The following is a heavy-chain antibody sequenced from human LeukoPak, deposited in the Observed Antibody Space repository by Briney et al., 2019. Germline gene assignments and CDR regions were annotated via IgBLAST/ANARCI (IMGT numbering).Heavy chain of an antibody. J-gene: IGHJ4*02. CDR3: ARVYYYDSSGYAH. CDR2: INPNSGGT. CDR1: GYTFTGYY. D-gene: IGHD3-22*01. Sequence: ASVKVSCKASGYTFTGYYMHWVRQAPGQGLEWMGWINPNSGGTNYAQKFQGRVTTTRDTSISTAYMELSRLRSDDTAVYYCARVYYYDSSGYAHWGQGTLVTVSS. V-gene: IGHV1-2*02.